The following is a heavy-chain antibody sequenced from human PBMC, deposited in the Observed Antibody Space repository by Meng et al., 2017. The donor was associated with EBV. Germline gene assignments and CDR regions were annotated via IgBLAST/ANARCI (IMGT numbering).Heavy chain of an antibody. CDR1: GYAFTSYI. Sequence: VQLVQSGAEVENPGASVQVSCKASGYAFTSYILHWVRQTPGQRLEWMGWINVGVGYTKYSQKFQGRVTISSDTSATTGYMELSSLRSEDTAVYYCVRGPPVGVPGPGDYWGQGTLVTVSS. D-gene: IGHD2-21*01. V-gene: IGHV1-3*01. CDR2: INVGVGYT. CDR3: VRGPPVGVPGPGDY. J-gene: IGHJ4*02.